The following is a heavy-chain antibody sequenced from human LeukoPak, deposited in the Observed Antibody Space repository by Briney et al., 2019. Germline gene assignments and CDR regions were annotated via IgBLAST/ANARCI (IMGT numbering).Heavy chain of an antibody. Sequence: GGSLRLSCAASGFTFSSYSMNWVRQAPGKGLEWVSAISGSGGSTYYADSVKGRFTISRDNSKNTLYLQMNSLRAEDTAVYYCAKDLTYYYYYYMDVWGKGTTVTVSS. J-gene: IGHJ6*03. CDR2: ISGSGGST. CDR3: AKDLTYYYYYYMDV. CDR1: GFTFSSYS. V-gene: IGHV3-23*01.